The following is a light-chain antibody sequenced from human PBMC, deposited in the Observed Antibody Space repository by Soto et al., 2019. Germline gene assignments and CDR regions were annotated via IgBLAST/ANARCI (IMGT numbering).Light chain of an antibody. Sequence: QSALTQPPSASGSPGQSVTISCTGTSSDVGGYDFVSWYQQHPGKAPKLIIYEVSKWPSGVPDRFSGSKSGNTASLTVSGLQAEDEAGYYCSSYAGNKYLVFGGGTKLTVL. V-gene: IGLV2-8*01. CDR2: EVS. CDR1: SSDVGGYDF. CDR3: SSYAGNKYLV. J-gene: IGLJ2*01.